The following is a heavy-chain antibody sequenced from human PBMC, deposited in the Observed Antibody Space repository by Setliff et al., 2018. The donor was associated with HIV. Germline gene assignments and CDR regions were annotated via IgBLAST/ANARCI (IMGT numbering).Heavy chain of an antibody. V-gene: IGHV3-30-3*01. CDR3: AKAKTQL. Sequence: GGSLRLSCAASGLTFNSYAMHWVRQAPGKGLEWVAFISSDGSSKSYTDSVKGRFTISRDNSKKTVYLQMNSLRVEDTAVYYCAKAKTQLWGQGTLVTVSS. CDR1: GLTFNSYA. J-gene: IGHJ4*02. CDR2: ISSDGSSK. D-gene: IGHD6-13*01.